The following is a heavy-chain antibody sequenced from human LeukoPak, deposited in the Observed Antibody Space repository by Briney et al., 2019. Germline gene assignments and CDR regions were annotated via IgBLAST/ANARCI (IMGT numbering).Heavy chain of an antibody. Sequence: PSETLSLTCTVSGGSISSYYWSWIRQPPGKGLEWIGYIYYSGSTNYNPSLKSRVTISVETSKNQFSLKLSSVTAADTAVYYCARERIAVAGGYYFDYWGQGTLVTVSS. V-gene: IGHV4-59*01. CDR3: ARERIAVAGGYYFDY. D-gene: IGHD6-19*01. CDR1: GGSISSYY. J-gene: IGHJ4*02. CDR2: IYYSGST.